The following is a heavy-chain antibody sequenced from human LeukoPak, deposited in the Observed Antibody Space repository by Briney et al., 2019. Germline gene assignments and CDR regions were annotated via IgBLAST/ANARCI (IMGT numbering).Heavy chain of an antibody. CDR2: LYYSGNT. CDR1: GGSISSSSYY. D-gene: IGHD5-24*01. CDR3: ARPGDGYNLGY. J-gene: IGHJ4*02. V-gene: IGHV4-39*01. Sequence: SETLSLTCTVSGGSISSSSYYWGWIRQPPGKGLEWIGTLYYSGNTYYNPSLKSRVTISVDTSKNQFSLKLTSVTAADTAVYHCARPGDGYNLGYWGQGTLVTVSS.